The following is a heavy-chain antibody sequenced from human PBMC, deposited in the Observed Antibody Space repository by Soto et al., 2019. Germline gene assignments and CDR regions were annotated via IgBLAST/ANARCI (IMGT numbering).Heavy chain of an antibody. CDR2: ISWNSGTI. V-gene: IGHV3-9*01. J-gene: IGHJ6*02. CDR1: GFSFDDYA. Sequence: EVQVVESGGGLVQPGRSLRLSCAASGFSFDDYAMHWVRQAPGKGLEWVSGISWNSGTIGYADSVKGRFTISRDNAKNSRYLQMNSLSAEDTALYYCAKSPGGAANGMGVWGQGTTVTVSS. CDR3: AKSPGGAANGMGV. D-gene: IGHD2-15*01.